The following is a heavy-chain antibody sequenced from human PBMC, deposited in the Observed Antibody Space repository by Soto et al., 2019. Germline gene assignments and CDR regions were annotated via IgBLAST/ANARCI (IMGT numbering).Heavy chain of an antibody. CDR2: IIPIFGTA. J-gene: IGHJ4*02. CDR3: ARDGGSAGGRYYFDY. D-gene: IGHD6-13*01. Sequence: QVQLVQSGAEVKKPGSSVTVSCKASGGTFSRYAISWVRQAPGQGLEWMGGIIPIFGTANYAQKFQGRVTITADESTSTAYMELSSLRSEDTAVYYCARDGGSAGGRYYFDYWGQGTLVTVSS. V-gene: IGHV1-69*01. CDR1: GGTFSRYA.